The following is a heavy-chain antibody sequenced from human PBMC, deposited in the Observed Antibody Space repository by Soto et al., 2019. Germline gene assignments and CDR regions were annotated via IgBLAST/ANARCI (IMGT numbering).Heavy chain of an antibody. J-gene: IGHJ6*01. Sequence: QVPLVESGGGVVQPGRSLRLSCAASGLTFSSSAMHWVRQAPGKGLEWVALISYDGSNKYYVDSVKGRFTISRDNSKDTLDLQMNSLREGDTAVYYCAAETKSYFYGMDVW. CDR2: ISYDGSNK. CDR3: AAETKSYFYGMDV. V-gene: IGHV3-30*03. CDR1: GLTFSSSA.